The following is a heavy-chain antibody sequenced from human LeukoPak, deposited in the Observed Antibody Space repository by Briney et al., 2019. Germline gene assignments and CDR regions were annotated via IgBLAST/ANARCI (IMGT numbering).Heavy chain of an antibody. CDR3: ARDGYYYGSGSSPYPFDY. J-gene: IGHJ4*02. D-gene: IGHD3-10*01. Sequence: QTGGSLRLSCAASGFTFSSYAMHWVRQAPGKGLEWVAVISYDGSNKYYADSVKGRFTISRDNSKNTLYLQMNSLRAEDTAVYYCARDGYYYGSGSSPYPFDYWGQGTLVTVSS. CDR1: GFTFSSYA. CDR2: ISYDGSNK. V-gene: IGHV3-30*01.